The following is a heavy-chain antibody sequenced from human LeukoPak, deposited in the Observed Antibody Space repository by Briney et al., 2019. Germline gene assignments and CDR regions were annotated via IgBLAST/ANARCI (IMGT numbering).Heavy chain of an antibody. CDR3: ARPTMITFGGVIDESPYYFDY. CDR2: IYPGDSDT. D-gene: IGHD3-16*02. V-gene: IGHV5-51*01. J-gene: IGHJ4*02. CDR1: GYSFTSYW. Sequence: GESLKISCEGSGYSFTSYWIGWVRRRPGKGLEWMGSIYPGDSDTRDSPSFQGQVTISADKSISTAYLQWSSLKASDTAMYYCARPTMITFGGVIDESPYYFDYWGQGTLVTVSS.